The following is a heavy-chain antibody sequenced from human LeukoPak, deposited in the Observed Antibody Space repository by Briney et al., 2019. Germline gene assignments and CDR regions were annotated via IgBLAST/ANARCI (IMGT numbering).Heavy chain of an antibody. Sequence: GASVKVSCKASGYTFTGYYMHWVRQAPGQGLEWMGWINPNSGGTNYAQKFQGGVTMTRDTSISTAYMELSRLRSDDTAVYYCARGYCSGGSCYWELDYWGQGTLVTVSS. V-gene: IGHV1-2*02. CDR3: ARGYCSGGSCYWELDY. J-gene: IGHJ4*02. CDR2: INPNSGGT. D-gene: IGHD2-15*01. CDR1: GYTFTGYY.